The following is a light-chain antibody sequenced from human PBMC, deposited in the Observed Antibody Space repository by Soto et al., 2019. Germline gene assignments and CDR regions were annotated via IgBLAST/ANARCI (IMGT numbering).Light chain of an antibody. Sequence: QSALTQPRAVSGAPGQSITISCTGTSXDVGGYDYVSWYQQHPGKAPKLMIYDVSKRPSGVPDRFSGSKSGNTASLTISGLHADHAPHYSCCSYAGIFIYVSATGSKFTV. J-gene: IGLJ1*01. CDR2: DVS. CDR3: CSYAGIFIYV. V-gene: IGLV2-11*01. CDR1: SXDVGGYDY.